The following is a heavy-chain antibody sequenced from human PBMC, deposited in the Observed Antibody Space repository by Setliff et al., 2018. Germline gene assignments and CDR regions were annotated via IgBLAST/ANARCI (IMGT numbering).Heavy chain of an antibody. J-gene: IGHJ4*02. CDR1: GGSFSGYY. V-gene: IGHV4-34*01. CDR3: ARYYDSSGYYDADFDY. Sequence: PSETLSLTCAVYGGSFSGYYWSWIRQPPGKGLEWIGEINHSGSTNYNPSLKSRVTISVDTSKNQFSLKLSSVTAADTAVYYCARYYDSSGYYDADFDYWGQGTPVTVSS. CDR2: INHSGST. D-gene: IGHD3-22*01.